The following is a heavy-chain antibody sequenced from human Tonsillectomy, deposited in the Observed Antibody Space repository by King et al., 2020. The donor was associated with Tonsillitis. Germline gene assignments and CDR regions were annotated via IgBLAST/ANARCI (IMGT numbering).Heavy chain of an antibody. CDR1: GGSISSSDYY. V-gene: IGHV4-39*01. Sequence: QLQESGPGVVKPSETLSLTFTVSGGSISSSDYYWAWIRQPPEKGLGWVGYMYYSWTVFSNPYLKSRITISAGPSENRFLLRLSSVTAADTAVYFCARYVSGSFDYWGQGALVTVSS. D-gene: IGHD1-26*01. J-gene: IGHJ4*02. CDR3: ARYVSGSFDY. CDR2: MYYSWTV.